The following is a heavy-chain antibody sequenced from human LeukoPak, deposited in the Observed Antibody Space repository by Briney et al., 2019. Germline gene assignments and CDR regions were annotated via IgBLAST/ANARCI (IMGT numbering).Heavy chain of an antibody. D-gene: IGHD6-19*01. CDR2: IRYDGSNK. CDR1: GFTLNRYA. CDR3: AKDMGRIAVAGTSY. V-gene: IGHV3-30*02. Sequence: AGGSLRLSCAASGFTLNRYAMHWVRQAPGKGLEWVAFIRYDGSNKYYADSVKGRFTISRDNSKNTLYLQMNSLRAEDTAVYYCAKDMGRIAVAGTSYWGQGTLVTVSS. J-gene: IGHJ4*02.